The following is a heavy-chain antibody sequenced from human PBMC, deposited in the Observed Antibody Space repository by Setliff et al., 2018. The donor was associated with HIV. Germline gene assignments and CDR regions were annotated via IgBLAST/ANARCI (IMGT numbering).Heavy chain of an antibody. CDR2: ISGSSTYW. CDR1: GFTFSRYW. V-gene: IGHV3-21*04. CDR3: AKGSGKITIYYYYMDV. J-gene: IGHJ6*03. D-gene: IGHD3-3*01. Sequence: GGSLRLSCVASGFTFSRYWMSWVRQAPGKGLEWVSSISGSSTYWKYADSVKGRFTISRDNAKNTLYLQMNSLRAEDTAVYYCAKGSGKITIYYYYMDVWGKGTTVTVSS.